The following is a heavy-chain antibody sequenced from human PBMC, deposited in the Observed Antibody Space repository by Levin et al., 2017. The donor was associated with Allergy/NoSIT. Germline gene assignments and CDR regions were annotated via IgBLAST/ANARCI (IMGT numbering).Heavy chain of an antibody. J-gene: IGHJ6*02. CDR1: GFTFSSYG. D-gene: IGHD3-10*01. CDR3: AKDRAMVRGDARYGMDG. V-gene: IGHV3-30*18. CDR2: ISYDGSNK. Sequence: GESLKISCAASGFTFSSYGMHWVRQAPGKGLEWVAVISYDGSNKYYADSVKGRFTISRDNSKNTLYLQMNSLRAEDTAVYYCAKDRAMVRGDARYGMDGWGQGTTVTVSS.